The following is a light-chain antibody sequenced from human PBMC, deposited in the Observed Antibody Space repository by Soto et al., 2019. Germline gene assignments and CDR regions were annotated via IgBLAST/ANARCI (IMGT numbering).Light chain of an antibody. V-gene: IGKV3-15*01. CDR1: QRVSSN. J-gene: IGKJ2*01. CDR3: QQYNNWPYT. CDR2: GAS. Sequence: EILMTQSPATLSVSPGERAALSCRASQRVSSNLAWYQQKPGQAPRLLIYGASTRATGIPARFSGSGSGTEFTLTINSLQSEDFAVYYCQQYNNWPYTFGQGTKLEIK.